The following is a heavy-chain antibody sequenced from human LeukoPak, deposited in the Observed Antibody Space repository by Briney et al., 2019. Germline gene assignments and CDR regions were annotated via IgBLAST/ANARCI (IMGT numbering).Heavy chain of an antibody. CDR1: GGSISTSSYY. CDR2: IHHSGST. D-gene: IGHD3-10*01. J-gene: IGHJ4*02. CDR3: ARVGRLAIFDY. V-gene: IGHV4-39*07. Sequence: SETLSLTCTVSGGSISTSSYYWGWIRQPPGKGLEWIGSIHHSGSTNYSPSLKSRVTISVDTSKNQFSLTLSSVTAADTAVYYCARVGRLAIFDYWGQGTLVTVSS.